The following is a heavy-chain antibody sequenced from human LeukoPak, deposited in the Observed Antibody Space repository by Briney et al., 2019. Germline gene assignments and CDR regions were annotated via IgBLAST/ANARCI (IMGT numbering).Heavy chain of an antibody. CDR1: GFTFSSYS. V-gene: IGHV3-48*04. Sequence: GGSLRLSCAASGFTFSSYSMNWVRQAPGKGLEWVSYISSSSSTIYYADSVKGRFTISRDNAKNSLYLQMNSLRAEDTAVYYCAGDKWSSGWSIFDYWGQGTLVTVSS. CDR2: ISSSSSTI. CDR3: AGDKWSSGWSIFDY. D-gene: IGHD6-19*01. J-gene: IGHJ4*02.